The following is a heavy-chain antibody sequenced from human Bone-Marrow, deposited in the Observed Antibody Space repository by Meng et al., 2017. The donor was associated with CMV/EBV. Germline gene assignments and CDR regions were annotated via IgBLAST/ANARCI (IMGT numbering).Heavy chain of an antibody. CDR1: GYTFTSYD. V-gene: IGHV1-8*01. CDR3: TRGRGSTHKGNWFDP. D-gene: IGHD3-10*01. Sequence: ASVKVSCKASGYTFTSYDINWVRQATGQGLEWMGWMNPNSGNTAYAPKFQGRLTMTRNTSINTAYMDLSSLRSEDTAIYYCTRGRGSTHKGNWFDPWGPGNLVTVSS. J-gene: IGHJ5*02. CDR2: MNPNSGNT.